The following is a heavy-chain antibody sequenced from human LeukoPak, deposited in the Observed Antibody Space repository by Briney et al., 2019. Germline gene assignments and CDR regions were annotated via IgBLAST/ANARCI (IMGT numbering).Heavy chain of an antibody. J-gene: IGHJ3*02. CDR1: GFTFSSYG. Sequence: GGSLRLSCEASGFTFSSYGIHWVRQAPGKGLEWVALISYDGSSKSYADSVRGRFTISRDNSKNTLYLQMNSLRAEDTAVYYCAKDLEPFHSSGWYGDAFGIWGQGTMVTVSS. D-gene: IGHD6-19*01. CDR3: AKDLEPFHSSGWYGDAFGI. CDR2: ISYDGSSK. V-gene: IGHV3-30*18.